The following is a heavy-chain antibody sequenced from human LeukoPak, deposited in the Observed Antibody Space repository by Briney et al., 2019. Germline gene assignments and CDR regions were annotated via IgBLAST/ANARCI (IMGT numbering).Heavy chain of an antibody. CDR2: IYYSGST. V-gene: IGHV4-59*01. Sequence: PSETLSFTWTVAGGYISSYYWSWIRQPPGKGLEWIGYIYYSGSTNYNPSLKSRVTISVDTSKNQFSLKLSSVTAADTAVYYCARGRYCSSTSCSYYYMDVWGKGTTVTVSS. CDR1: GGYISSYY. D-gene: IGHD2-2*01. CDR3: ARGRYCSSTSCSYYYMDV. J-gene: IGHJ6*03.